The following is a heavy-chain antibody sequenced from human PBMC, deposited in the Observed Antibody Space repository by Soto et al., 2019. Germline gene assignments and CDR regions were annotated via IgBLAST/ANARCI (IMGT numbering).Heavy chain of an antibody. Sequence: GASVKVSCKTSGYTFTTHNINWVRQVTGQGLEWMGWMNPNNGNTGYSQKFQDRVSMTRDTSINTAYLELSSLTSDDTAVYYCARGPYCSSAGCRRWVCFDPWGQGTLVTVSS. CDR3: ARGPYCSSAGCRRWVCFDP. J-gene: IGHJ5*02. CDR1: GYTFTTHN. CDR2: MNPNNGNT. V-gene: IGHV1-8*01. D-gene: IGHD2-2*01.